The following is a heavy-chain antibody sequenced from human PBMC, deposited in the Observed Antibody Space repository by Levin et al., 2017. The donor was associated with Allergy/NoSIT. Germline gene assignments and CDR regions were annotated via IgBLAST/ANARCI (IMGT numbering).Heavy chain of an antibody. CDR2: TRNKANSYTT. D-gene: IGHD2-2*01. J-gene: IGHJ4*02. CDR1: GFTFSDHY. Sequence: PGGSLRLSCAASGFTFSDHYMDWVRQAPGKGLEWVGRTRNKANSYTTEYAASVKGRFTISRDDSKNSLYLQMNSLKTEDTAVYYCARDPIVVVVGILDYWGQGTLVTVSS. CDR3: ARDPIVVVVGILDY. V-gene: IGHV3-72*01.